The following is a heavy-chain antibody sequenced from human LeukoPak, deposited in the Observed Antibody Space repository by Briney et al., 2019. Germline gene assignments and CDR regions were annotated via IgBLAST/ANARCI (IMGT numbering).Heavy chain of an antibody. V-gene: IGHV4-61*02. D-gene: IGHD2-2*01. Sequence: SQTLSLTCTVSGGSIMNGPHYWNWIRQPAGKGLEWIGRIYTSGSTNYSPSLKSRVTMSVDTSKDQFSLKLSSVTAADTAVYYCARLPYCSSTSCPDAFDIWSQGTMVTVSS. CDR3: ARLPYCSSTSCPDAFDI. J-gene: IGHJ3*02. CDR1: GGSIMNGPHY. CDR2: IYTSGST.